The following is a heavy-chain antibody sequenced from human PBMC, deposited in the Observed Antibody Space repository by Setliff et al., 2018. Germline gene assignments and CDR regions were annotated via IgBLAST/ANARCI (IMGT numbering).Heavy chain of an antibody. V-gene: IGHV2-5*01. CDR2: IYWNDEK. CDR1: GFSLSTSLVG. D-gene: IGHD2-21*01. Sequence: SGPTLVNPTQTLTLTCTFSGFSLSTSLVGVGWIRQPPGKALEWLALIYWNDEKRYSPSLKSRLTITKDTSKNQVVLTMTNMDPVDTATCYCAHTAGGGNSPRHDYWGQGTQVTVSS. CDR3: AHTAGGGNSPRHDY. J-gene: IGHJ4*02.